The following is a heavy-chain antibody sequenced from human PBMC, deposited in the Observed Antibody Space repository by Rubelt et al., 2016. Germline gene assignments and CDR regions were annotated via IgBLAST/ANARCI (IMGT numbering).Heavy chain of an antibody. CDR1: TFTSYG. V-gene: IGHV1-18*01. Sequence: TFTSYGITWVRQAPGQGLEWMGWISAYNGNTNYAQKFQGRVTMTTDTSTTTAYMELRGLRSEDTAVYYCEREISLTVWGQGTLVTVYS. J-gene: IGHJ4*02. CDR2: ISAYNGNT. CDR3: EREISLTV. D-gene: IGHD3-3*02.